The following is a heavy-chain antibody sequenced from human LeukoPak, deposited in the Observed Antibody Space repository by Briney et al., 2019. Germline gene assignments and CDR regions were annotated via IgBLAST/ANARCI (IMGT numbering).Heavy chain of an antibody. Sequence: SVKVSCKASGYXFTSYGLTWVRQAPGQGLKWMGGIIPIFGTANYAQKFQGRVTITADESTSTAYMELSSLRSEDTAVYYCARGGLVRGVPFDYWGQGTLVTVSS. CDR3: ARGGLVRGVPFDY. J-gene: IGHJ4*02. CDR2: IIPIFGTA. CDR1: GYXFTSYG. D-gene: IGHD3-10*01. V-gene: IGHV1-69*13.